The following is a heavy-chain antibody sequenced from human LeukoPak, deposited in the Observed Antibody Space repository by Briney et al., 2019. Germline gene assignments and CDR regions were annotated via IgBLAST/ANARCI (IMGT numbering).Heavy chain of an antibody. J-gene: IGHJ5*02. CDR1: GGSISSSSCY. CDR2: IYYSGST. CDR3: ASYYYGFDP. Sequence: PSETLSLTCTVSGGSISSSSCYWGWIRQPPGKGLEWIGSIYYSGSTYYNPSLKSRATISVDTSKNQFSLKLSSVTAADTAVYYCASYYYGFDPWGQGTLVTVSS. D-gene: IGHD3-10*01. V-gene: IGHV4-39*01.